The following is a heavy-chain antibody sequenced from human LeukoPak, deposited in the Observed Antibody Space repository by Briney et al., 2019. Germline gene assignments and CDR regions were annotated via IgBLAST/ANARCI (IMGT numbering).Heavy chain of an antibody. CDR1: GFTFSSYA. Sequence: GGSLRLSCAASGFTFSSYAMSWVRQAPGKGLEWVSAISGSGGSTYYADSVKGRFTISRDNSKNTLYLQMNSLRAEDTAVYYCAKMYTPGIAVAGTGAFDIWGQGTMVTVSS. V-gene: IGHV3-23*01. CDR3: AKMYTPGIAVAGTGAFDI. J-gene: IGHJ3*02. CDR2: ISGSGGST. D-gene: IGHD6-19*01.